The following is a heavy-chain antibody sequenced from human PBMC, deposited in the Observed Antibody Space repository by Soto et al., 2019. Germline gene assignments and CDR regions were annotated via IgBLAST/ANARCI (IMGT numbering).Heavy chain of an antibody. J-gene: IGHJ4*02. D-gene: IGHD6-19*01. Sequence: EVQLVESGGGLVQPGGSLRVSCVASGLTFSSSWMSWVRQAPGKGLEWVANIKQDGSEKYYVDSVKGRFTISRDNVKNSLYLQMNRLRAEDTAVYYCARIPWGSSGWYFDYWGQGTLVTVSS. V-gene: IGHV3-7*05. CDR2: IKQDGSEK. CDR1: GLTFSSSW. CDR3: ARIPWGSSGWYFDY.